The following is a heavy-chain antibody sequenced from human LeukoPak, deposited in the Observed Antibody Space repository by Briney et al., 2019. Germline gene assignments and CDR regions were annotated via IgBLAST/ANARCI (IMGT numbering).Heavy chain of an antibody. V-gene: IGHV4-39*01. D-gene: IGHD1-26*01. J-gene: IGHJ4*02. CDR1: GDSISSHSSD. CDR2: IYYSGTT. Sequence: SETLSLTCTVSGDSISSHSSDWGWIRQPPGKGLQWIGSIYYSGTTYCNPSLKSRVTISVDASKNQFSLKLSSVTAADTSVYYCARHLVGAAEFHYWGQGTLVTVSS. CDR3: ARHLVGAAEFHY.